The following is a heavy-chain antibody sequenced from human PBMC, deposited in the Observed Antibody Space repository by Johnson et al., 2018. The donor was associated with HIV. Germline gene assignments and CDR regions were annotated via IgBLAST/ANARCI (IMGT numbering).Heavy chain of an antibody. D-gene: IGHD2-15*01. CDR2: IRSKAFGGTT. CDR3: AKLRPDRSGHSAFDI. J-gene: IGHJ3*02. V-gene: IGHV3-49*03. CDR1: GLTLGDYA. Sequence: VQLVESGGGLVQPGRSLRLSCAGSGLTLGDYAVTWFRQAPGKGLEWVGSIRSKAFGGTTEYAASVKGRFTISRDNAKNSLYLQMNSLRAEDTALYYCAKLRPDRSGHSAFDIWGQGTMVTVSS.